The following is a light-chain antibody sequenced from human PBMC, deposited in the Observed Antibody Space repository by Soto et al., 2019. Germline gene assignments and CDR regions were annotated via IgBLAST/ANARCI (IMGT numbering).Light chain of an antibody. J-gene: IGKJ5*01. CDR3: QQYYNAPIT. V-gene: IGKV1-33*01. CDR1: QDIGNY. CDR2: DAS. Sequence: IQMTQSPSSLSASVGYIFTITCQASQDIGNYLNWYQQRPGKAPKLLILDASSLDTGVPSRLSGSGYGTDFTFTISSMKSEDIATYYCQQYYNAPITFGQGTRLEI.